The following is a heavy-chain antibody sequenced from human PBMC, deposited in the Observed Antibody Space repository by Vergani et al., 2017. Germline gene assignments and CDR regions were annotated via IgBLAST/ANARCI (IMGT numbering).Heavy chain of an antibody. CDR1: AFTFSSYA. D-gene: IGHD2-2*01. Sequence: VQLVESGGGVVQPGRSLRLSCAASAFTFSSYAMSWVRQAPGKGLEWVSGISWNSGSIGYADSVKGRFTISRDNAKNSLYLQMNSLRAEDTALYYCAKGIDCSSTSCYSPWNAFDIWGQGTMVTVSS. V-gene: IGHV3-9*01. CDR2: ISWNSGSI. CDR3: AKGIDCSSTSCYSPWNAFDI. J-gene: IGHJ3*02.